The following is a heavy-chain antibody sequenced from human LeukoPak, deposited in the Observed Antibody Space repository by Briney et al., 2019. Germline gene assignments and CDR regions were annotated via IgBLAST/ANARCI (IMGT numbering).Heavy chain of an antibody. V-gene: IGHV1-69*05. CDR1: GGTFSSYA. J-gene: IGHJ4*02. D-gene: IGHD1-26*01. Sequence: GASVKVSCKASGGTFSSYAISWVRQAPGQGLEWMGGIIPIFGTANYAQKFQGRVTITTDESTSTAYMELSSLRSEDTAVYYCARTNSGSYSGSLVYWGQGILVTVSS. CDR2: IIPIFGTA. CDR3: ARTNSGSYSGSLVY.